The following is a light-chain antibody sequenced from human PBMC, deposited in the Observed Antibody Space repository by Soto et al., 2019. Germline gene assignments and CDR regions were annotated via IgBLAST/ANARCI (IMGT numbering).Light chain of an antibody. V-gene: IGKV4-1*01. CDR3: QQYYSTPFT. CDR2: WAS. J-gene: IGKJ3*01. CDR1: QSVLYSSNNKNY. Sequence: DIVMTQSPDSLAVSLGERATINCKSSQSVLYSSNNKNYLAWYQQKPGQPPKLLIYWASTRESGVPDRFSGRGSGTDFTLTISSLQAEDVAVYHCQQYYSTPFTFGPGTKVDIK.